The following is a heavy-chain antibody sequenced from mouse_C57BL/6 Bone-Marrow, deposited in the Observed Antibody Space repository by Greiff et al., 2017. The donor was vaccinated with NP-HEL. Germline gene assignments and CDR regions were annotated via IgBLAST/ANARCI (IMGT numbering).Heavy chain of an antibody. CDR3: ASYGSSYPSYAMDY. J-gene: IGHJ4*01. V-gene: IGHV5-17*01. Sequence: EVQGVESGGGLVKPGGSLKLSCAASGFTFSDYGMHWVRQAPEKGLEWVAYISSGSSTIYYADTVKGRFTISRDNAKNTLFLQMTSLRSEDTAMYYCASYGSSYPSYAMDYWGQGTSVTVSS. CDR1: GFTFSDYG. D-gene: IGHD1-1*01. CDR2: ISSGSSTI.